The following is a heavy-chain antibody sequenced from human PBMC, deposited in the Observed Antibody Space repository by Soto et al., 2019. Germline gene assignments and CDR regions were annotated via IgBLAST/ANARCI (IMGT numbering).Heavy chain of an antibody. CDR2: FDPEDGKT. CDR1: EYSLSQLF. Sequence: ASVKVSCKVSEYSLSQLFIHWVRQTPGKGLEWLGGFDPEDGKTIYAQEFQGRVTMTEDTSTDTAYMELSSLRSEDTAVYYCARCVIVGAHEDWGQGTLVTVSS. D-gene: IGHD1-26*01. J-gene: IGHJ4*02. V-gene: IGHV1-24*01. CDR3: ARCVIVGAHED.